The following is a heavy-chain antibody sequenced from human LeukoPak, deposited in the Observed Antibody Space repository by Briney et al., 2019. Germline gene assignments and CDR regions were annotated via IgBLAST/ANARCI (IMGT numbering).Heavy chain of an antibody. CDR1: EFTFSSYA. CDR2: ISYHGSNK. V-gene: IGHV3-30*18. CDR3: AKNTHAYAEIFDY. Sequence: PGTSLRLSCAASEFTFSSYAMHWVRQAPGKGLEWVAFISYHGSNKYYADSVKGRFTISRDNSKNTLFLQMSSLRAEDTAVYYCAKNTHAYAEIFDYWGQGTLVTVSS. J-gene: IGHJ4*02. D-gene: IGHD2-2*01.